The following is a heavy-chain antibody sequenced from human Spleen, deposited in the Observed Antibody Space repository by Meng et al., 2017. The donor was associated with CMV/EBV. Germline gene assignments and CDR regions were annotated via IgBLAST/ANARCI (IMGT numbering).Heavy chain of an antibody. CDR3: ARDLLEGATIY. CDR1: GFRFSSYG. V-gene: IGHV3-21*01. D-gene: IGHD1-26*01. CDR2: ITSSGGYV. J-gene: IGHJ4*02. Sequence: GESLKTSCAASGFRFSSYGMHWVRQAPGKGLEWVSSITSSGGYVYYADSVKGRFTISRDNAKNSLYLQMNSRRAEDTAVYYCARDLLEGATIYWGQGTRVTVSS.